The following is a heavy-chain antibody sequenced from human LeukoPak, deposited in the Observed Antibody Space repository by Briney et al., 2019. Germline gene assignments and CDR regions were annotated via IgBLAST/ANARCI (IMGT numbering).Heavy chain of an antibody. CDR3: AREGRSSTPGY. J-gene: IGHJ4*02. CDR1: GGSISNSY. Sequence: SETLSLTCTVSGGSISNSYWGWVRQAAGKGLEWIGRISASGNTDYNPSLKGRATMSVDTSKNQFSLRLTSVTAADTAVYYCAREGRSSTPGYWGQGTLVTVSS. D-gene: IGHD2-15*01. V-gene: IGHV4-4*07. CDR2: ISASGNT.